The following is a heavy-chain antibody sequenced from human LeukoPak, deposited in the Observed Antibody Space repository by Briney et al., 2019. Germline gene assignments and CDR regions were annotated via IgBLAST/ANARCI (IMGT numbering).Heavy chain of an antibody. Sequence: PGRSLRLSCAASGFTFSSYGMHWVRQAPGKGLEWVAVISYDGSNKYYADSVKGRFTISRDNSKNTLYLQMNSLRAEDTAVYYCAKVPRQLWLIGYYMDVWGKGTTVTISS. CDR3: AKVPRQLWLIGYYMDV. CDR1: GFTFSSYG. V-gene: IGHV3-30*18. D-gene: IGHD5-18*01. J-gene: IGHJ6*03. CDR2: ISYDGSNK.